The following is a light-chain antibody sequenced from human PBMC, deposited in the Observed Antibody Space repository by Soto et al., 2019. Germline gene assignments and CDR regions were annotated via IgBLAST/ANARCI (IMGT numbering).Light chain of an antibody. CDR3: QSYDNSLSGFYV. V-gene: IGLV1-40*01. CDR2: GNS. Sequence: QSVLTQPPSVSGAPGQRVTISCTGSSSNIGAGYDVHWYQQLPGTAPKLLIYGNSNRPSGVPDRFSGSKSGTSASLAITGLQAEDEADYYCQSYDNSLSGFYVFGTGNK. J-gene: IGLJ1*01. CDR1: SSNIGAGYD.